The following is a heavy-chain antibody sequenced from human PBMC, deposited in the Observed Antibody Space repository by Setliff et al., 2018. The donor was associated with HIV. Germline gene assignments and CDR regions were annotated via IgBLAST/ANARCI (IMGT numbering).Heavy chain of an antibody. CDR2: INHSGST. J-gene: IGHJ4*02. D-gene: IGHD6-19*01. CDR3: ARRSGWSLDY. CDR1: GASFSDYY. Sequence: SETLSLTCAVYGASFSDYYWSWIRQPPGKGLEWIGEINHSGSTNYNPSLKSRVTISVDTSKNQFSLKLSSVTAADTAVYYCARRSGWSLDYWGQGTLVTVPQ. V-gene: IGHV4-34*01.